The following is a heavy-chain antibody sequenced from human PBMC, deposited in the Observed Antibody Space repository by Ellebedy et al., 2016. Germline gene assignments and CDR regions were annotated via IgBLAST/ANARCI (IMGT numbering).Heavy chain of an antibody. CDR1: GFTFSGYG. CDR3: VRGCGGDCYPGY. Sequence: GGSLRLXXAASGFTFSGYGMHWVRQVPGKGLEWVAVISDDGSKKYHADSVKGRFTISRDNSKNTLYVQMNSLRVEDTAVYYCVRGCGGDCYPGYWGQGTLVTVSS. J-gene: IGHJ4*02. CDR2: ISDDGSKK. V-gene: IGHV3-30*03. D-gene: IGHD2-21*01.